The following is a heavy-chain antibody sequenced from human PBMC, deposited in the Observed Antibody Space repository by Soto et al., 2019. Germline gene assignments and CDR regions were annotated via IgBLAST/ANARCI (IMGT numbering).Heavy chain of an antibody. CDR2: IYYSGST. V-gene: IGHV4-39*01. CDR3: ASQLGRGYYYYGMDV. CDR1: GGSISSSSYY. D-gene: IGHD3-10*01. Sequence: SETLSLTCTVSGGSISSSSYYWGWIRQPPGKGLEWIGSIYYSGSTYYNPSLKSRVTISVDTSKNQFSLKLSSVTAADTAVYYCASQLGRGYYYYGMDVWGQGTTVTVSS. J-gene: IGHJ6*02.